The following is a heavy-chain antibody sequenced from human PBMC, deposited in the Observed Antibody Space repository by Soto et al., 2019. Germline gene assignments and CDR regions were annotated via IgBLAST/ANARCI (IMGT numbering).Heavy chain of an antibody. J-gene: IGHJ5*02. V-gene: IGHV4-39*01. CDR3: ARHSLALRKNNWFDP. Sequence: SETLSLTCTVSGDSIISSDFYWGWVRQPPGEGLEWIGSIFYRGSSYYNPSLKSRVTMSVDTSKNQFSLRLRSVTAADTALYFCARHSLALRKNNWFDPWGQGIMVTVSS. CDR1: GDSIISSDFY. D-gene: IGHD3-3*02. CDR2: IFYRGSS.